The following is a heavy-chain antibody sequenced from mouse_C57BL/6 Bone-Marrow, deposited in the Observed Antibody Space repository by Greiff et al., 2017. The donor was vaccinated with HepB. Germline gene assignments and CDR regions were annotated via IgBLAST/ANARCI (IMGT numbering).Heavy chain of an antibody. CDR1: GYTFTDYY. CDR3: ARWLPLFDY. Sequence: EVKLMESGPVLVKPGASVKMSCKASGYTFTDYYMNWVKQSHGKSLEWIGVINPYNGGTSYNQKFKGKATLTVDKSSSTAYMELNSLTSEDSAVYYCARWLPLFDYWGQGTTLTVSS. V-gene: IGHV1-19*01. J-gene: IGHJ2*01. CDR2: INPYNGGT. D-gene: IGHD2-2*01.